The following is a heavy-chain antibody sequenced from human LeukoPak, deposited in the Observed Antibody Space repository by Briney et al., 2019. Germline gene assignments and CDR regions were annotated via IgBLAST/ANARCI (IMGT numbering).Heavy chain of an antibody. V-gene: IGHV4-39*01. CDR2: IYYSGST. Sequence: SETLSLTCTVSGGSISSSNYYWGWIRQPPGKGLEWIGSIYYSGSTYYNPSLKSRVTIFVDTSKNQFSLKLSSVTAADTAVYYCARRATYCSDGSCYLYYFDYWGQGTLVTVSS. D-gene: IGHD2-15*01. CDR1: GGSISSSNYY. J-gene: IGHJ4*02. CDR3: ARRATYCSDGSCYLYYFDY.